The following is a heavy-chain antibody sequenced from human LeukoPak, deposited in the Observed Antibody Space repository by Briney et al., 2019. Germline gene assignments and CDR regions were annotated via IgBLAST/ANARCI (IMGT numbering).Heavy chain of an antibody. D-gene: IGHD3-10*01. Sequence: PGGSLRLSCTVSGFTVSSNSMSWVRQAPGKGLEWLANIKPDESEKYYLDSVKGRFTVSRDNARNSLFLQMDSLRAEDTAVYYCVRYYTRQSWYFDLWGRGTLVTVSS. CDR2: IKPDESEK. CDR3: VRYYTRQSWYFDL. J-gene: IGHJ2*01. V-gene: IGHV3-7*01. CDR1: GFTVSSNS.